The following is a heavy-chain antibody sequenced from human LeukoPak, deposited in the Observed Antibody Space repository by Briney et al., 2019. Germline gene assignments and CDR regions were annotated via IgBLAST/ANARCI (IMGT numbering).Heavy chain of an antibody. V-gene: IGHV4-30-4*01. Sequence: SETLSLTCTVSGGSLSSGDYYWSWIRQPPGKGLEWIGYIYYSGSTYYNPSLKSRVTISVDTSKNQFSLKLSSVTAADTAVYYCARVSFPRNGGNGGYWGQGTLVTVSS. D-gene: IGHD4-23*01. CDR1: GGSLSSGDYY. CDR2: IYYSGST. CDR3: ARVSFPRNGGNGGY. J-gene: IGHJ4*02.